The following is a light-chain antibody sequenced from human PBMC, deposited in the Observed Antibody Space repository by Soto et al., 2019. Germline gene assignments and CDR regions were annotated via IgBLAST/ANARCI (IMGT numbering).Light chain of an antibody. Sequence: QAVVTQPPSASGTPGQRVTISCSGSSSNIGSNTVNWYQQLPGTAPKLLIYSNNQRPSGVPDRFSASKSGTSASLAISGLQSEDEADYYCAAWDDSLNGPYVFGTGTKLTVL. CDR1: SSNIGSNT. V-gene: IGLV1-44*01. CDR3: AAWDDSLNGPYV. CDR2: SNN. J-gene: IGLJ1*01.